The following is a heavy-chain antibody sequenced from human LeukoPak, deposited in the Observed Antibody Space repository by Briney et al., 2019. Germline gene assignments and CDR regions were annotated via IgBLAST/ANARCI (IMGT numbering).Heavy chain of an antibody. D-gene: IGHD1-26*01. V-gene: IGHV1-2*02. CDR1: GYTFTGYY. CDR2: INPNSGGT. CDR3: ARVPVGAKPGHRYMDV. Sequence: GASVKVSCKASGYTFTGYYMHWVRQAPGQGLEWMGWINPNSGGTNYAQKFQGRVTMTRDTSISTAYMELSRLRSDDTAVYYRARVPVGAKPGHRYMDVWGKGTTVTVSS. J-gene: IGHJ6*03.